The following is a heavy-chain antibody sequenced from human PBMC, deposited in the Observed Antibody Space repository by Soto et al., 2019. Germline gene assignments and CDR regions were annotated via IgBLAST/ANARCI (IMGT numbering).Heavy chain of an antibody. Sequence: EVQLLEAGGGLVQPGRSLRLSCAASGFTFNNYGMKWVRQAPGKGLEWVSGIDGIGSSTYYADSVKGRFTISRDNSKNTLFLQMNSLRAEDTALYYCAGGLDYWGQGTLVTVSS. D-gene: IGHD2-15*01. CDR3: AGGLDY. CDR2: IDGIGSST. J-gene: IGHJ4*02. V-gene: IGHV3-23*01. CDR1: GFTFNNYG.